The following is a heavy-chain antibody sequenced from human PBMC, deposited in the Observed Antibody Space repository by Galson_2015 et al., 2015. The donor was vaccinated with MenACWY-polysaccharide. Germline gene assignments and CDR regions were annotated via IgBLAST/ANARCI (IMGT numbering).Heavy chain of an antibody. V-gene: IGHV1-46*01. Sequence: SVKVSCKASGYTFTNYYIHWVRQAPGLGLEWMGVVKPSGGHPIQEQKFQGRVTMTSDTSTSTVYMEVRSLGSDDTAIYYCARAAYCIHYCYYYYYMDVWGKGTTVTVSS. CDR2: VKPSGGHP. J-gene: IGHJ6*03. D-gene: IGHD2-21*01. CDR1: GYTFTNYY. CDR3: ARAAYCIHYCYYYYYMDV.